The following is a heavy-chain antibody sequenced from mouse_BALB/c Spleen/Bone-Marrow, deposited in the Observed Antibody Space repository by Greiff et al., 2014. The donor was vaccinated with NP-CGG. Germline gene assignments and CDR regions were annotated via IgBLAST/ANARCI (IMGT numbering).Heavy chain of an antibody. J-gene: IGHJ4*01. CDR2: ISSGSST. CDR3: ARGGGYYYAMDY. Sequence: EVQLQESGGGLVKPGGSLKLSCAASGFTFSSYAMSWVRQTPEKRLEWVASISSGSSTYYPDSVKGRFTISRDNARNILYLQMSSLRSEDTAMYYCARGGGYYYAMDYWGQGTLVTVSS. CDR1: GFTFSSYA. V-gene: IGHV5-6-5*01.